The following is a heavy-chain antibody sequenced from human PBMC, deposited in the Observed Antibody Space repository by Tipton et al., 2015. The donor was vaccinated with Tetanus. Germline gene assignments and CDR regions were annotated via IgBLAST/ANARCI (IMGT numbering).Heavy chain of an antibody. J-gene: IGHJ3*02. D-gene: IGHD3-16*01. Sequence: GLVKPSQTLSLTCAISGDSVSSNTDAWNWIRQSPSRGLEWLGRTYYRSKWYNDYALSVKSRITINPDTSKNQFSLQLESVTPEDTAMYYCARDSGLGLDAFDIWGRGTMVTVSS. CDR1: GDSVSSNTDA. V-gene: IGHV6-1*01. CDR3: ARDSGLGLDAFDI. CDR2: TYYRSKWYN.